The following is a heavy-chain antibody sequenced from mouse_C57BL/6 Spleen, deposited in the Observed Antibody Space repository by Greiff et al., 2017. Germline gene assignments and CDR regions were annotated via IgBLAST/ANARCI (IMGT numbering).Heavy chain of an antibody. CDR2: INPGSGGT. CDR1: GYAFTNYL. CDR3: ARDYGSMGYYFDY. J-gene: IGHJ2*01. Sequence: VQLQQSGAELVRPGTSVKVSCKASGYAFTNYLIEWVKQRPGQGLEWIGVINPGSGGTNYNEKFKGKATLTADKSSSTAYMQLSSLTSEDSAVYFCARDYGSMGYYFDYWGQGTTLTVSS. V-gene: IGHV1-54*01. D-gene: IGHD1-1*01.